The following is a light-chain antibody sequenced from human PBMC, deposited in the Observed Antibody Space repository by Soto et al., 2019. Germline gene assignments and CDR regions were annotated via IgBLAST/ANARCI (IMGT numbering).Light chain of an antibody. CDR1: QSVLYTSNNKHY. CDR2: WAS. J-gene: IGKJ3*01. V-gene: IGKV4-1*01. CDR3: QHYYSTPFT. Sequence: DIVMTQSPDSLAVSLGERATINCKSSQSVLYTSNNKHYLAWYQQKPGQPPKLLIYWASTRESGVPDRFSGSGSGTDFTLTISSLQAEDVAVYYCQHYYSTPFTFGPGTKVDIK.